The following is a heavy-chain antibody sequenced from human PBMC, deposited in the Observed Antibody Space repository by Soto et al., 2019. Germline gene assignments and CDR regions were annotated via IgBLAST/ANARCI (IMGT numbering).Heavy chain of an antibody. CDR3: ASMDYDYVWGSYRPKFDY. D-gene: IGHD3-16*02. CDR2: IYYSGST. J-gene: IGHJ4*02. CDR1: GGSISRGGYY. Sequence: PSETLSLTCTVSGGSISRGGYYWILIRQHPGKGLEWIGYIYYSGSTYYNPSLKSRVTISVDTSKNQFSLKLSSVTAADTAVYYCASMDYDYVWGSYRPKFDYWGQGTLVTVSS. V-gene: IGHV4-31*03.